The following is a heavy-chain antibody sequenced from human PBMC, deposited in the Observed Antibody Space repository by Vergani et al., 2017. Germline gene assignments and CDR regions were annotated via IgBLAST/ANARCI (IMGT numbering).Heavy chain of an antibody. D-gene: IGHD6-6*01. J-gene: IGHJ3*02. CDR1: GDSISSGGYY. CDR3: ARWSIAAPDAFDI. V-gene: IGHV4-31*03. CDR2: IYYSGST. Sequence: QVQLQQWGGGLLKPSQTLSLTCSVSGDSISSGGYYWSWIRQHPGKGLEWIGYIYYSGSTYNNPSLKSRVNISADMSKNQFSLNLSSVTAADTAVYYCARWSIAAPDAFDIWGQGTRVTVSS.